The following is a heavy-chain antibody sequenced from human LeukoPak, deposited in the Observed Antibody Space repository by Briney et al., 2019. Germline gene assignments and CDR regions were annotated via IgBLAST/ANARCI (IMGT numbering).Heavy chain of an antibody. J-gene: IGHJ6*03. CDR1: GYTFTTYG. Sequence: GASVKVSCKASGYTFTTYGVTWVRQAPGQGLEWVAWINPHNGNTNYAQNLQGRATVTTDAYTSTAYMELRNLRSDDTALYYCARATRSFYYYMDVWGKGTTVTVS. D-gene: IGHD6-19*01. CDR3: ARATRSFYYYMDV. CDR2: INPHNGNT. V-gene: IGHV1-18*01.